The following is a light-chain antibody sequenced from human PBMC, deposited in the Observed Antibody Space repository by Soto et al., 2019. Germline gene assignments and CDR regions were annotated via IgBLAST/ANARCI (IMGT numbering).Light chain of an antibody. J-gene: IGLJ2*01. CDR2: SDN. Sequence: QSVLTQTPSASGTPGQRVTISCSGSSSNIGSYYVTWYQQLPGTAPNLLIFSDNQRPSGVPDRFSGSKSGASASLAISGRQSEDEAEYYCAAWDDSLNGHVVFGGGTKLTVL. V-gene: IGLV1-44*01. CDR1: SSNIGSYY. CDR3: AAWDDSLNGHVV.